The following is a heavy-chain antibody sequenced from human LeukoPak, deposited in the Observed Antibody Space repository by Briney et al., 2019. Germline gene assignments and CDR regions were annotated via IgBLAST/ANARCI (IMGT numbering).Heavy chain of an antibody. CDR2: VFHTGTA. Sequence: SETLSLTCSVSGASISRSTYYWGWIRQPPGRGLEWIGSVFHTGTAYYNPSLRSRVTISVDTSKNQFSLKLSFVTAADTAVYYCTKNDVGDYGTWGQGTLVIVSS. J-gene: IGHJ5*02. CDR1: GASISRSTYY. V-gene: IGHV4-39*01. D-gene: IGHD4-17*01. CDR3: TKNDVGDYGT.